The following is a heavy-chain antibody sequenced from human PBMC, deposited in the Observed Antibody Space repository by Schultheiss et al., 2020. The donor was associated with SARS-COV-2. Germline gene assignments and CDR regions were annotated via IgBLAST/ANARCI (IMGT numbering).Heavy chain of an antibody. Sequence: ASVKVSCKASGYTFTSYDINWVRQATGQGLEWMGWMNPNSGNTGYAQKFQGRVTMTRDTSISTAYMELSRLRSDDTAVYYCARGSHTARPDYWGQGTLVTVSS. CDR2: MNPNSGNT. D-gene: IGHD6-6*01. CDR1: GYTFTSYD. J-gene: IGHJ4*02. CDR3: ARGSHTARPDY. V-gene: IGHV1-8*01.